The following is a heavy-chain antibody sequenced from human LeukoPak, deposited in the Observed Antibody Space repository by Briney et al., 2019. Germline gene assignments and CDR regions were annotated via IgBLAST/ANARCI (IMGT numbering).Heavy chain of an antibody. J-gene: IGHJ4*02. CDR3: ARDLGGSYRPLEV. CDR1: GGSISSYY. CDR2: IYYSGST. D-gene: IGHD1-26*01. Sequence: SETLSLTCTVSGGSISSYYWSWIRQPPGKGLEWIGYIYYSGSTNYNPSLKSRVTISVDTSKNQFSLKLSSVTAADTAVYYCARDLGGSYRPLEVWGQGTLVTVSS. V-gene: IGHV4-59*01.